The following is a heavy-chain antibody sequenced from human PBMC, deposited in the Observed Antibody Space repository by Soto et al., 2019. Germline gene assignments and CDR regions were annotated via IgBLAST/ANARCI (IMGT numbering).Heavy chain of an antibody. Sequence: EVQLLESGGGLVQPGGSLRLSCAASGFTFSSYAMSWVRQAPGKGLEWVSAISGSGGSTYYADSVKGRVTISRDNSKNTLYLQMNSLRAEDTAVYYCAKGGGSYDYDEYYFDYWGQGTLVTVSS. J-gene: IGHJ4*02. CDR1: GFTFSSYA. CDR3: AKGGGSYDYDEYYFDY. V-gene: IGHV3-23*01. D-gene: IGHD1-26*01. CDR2: ISGSGGST.